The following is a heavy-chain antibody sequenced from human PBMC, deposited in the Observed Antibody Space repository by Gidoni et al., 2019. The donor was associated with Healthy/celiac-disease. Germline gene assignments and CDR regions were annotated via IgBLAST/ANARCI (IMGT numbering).Heavy chain of an antibody. CDR1: GYTFTSYG. Sequence: QVQLVQSGAEVKKPGASVKVSCKASGYTFTSYGISWVQQAPGQVLEWMGWISAYNGNTNYAQKLKGRVTMTTDTSTSTAYMELRSLRSDDTAVYDCASPSRAIPGSKGPYYYYYGMDVWGQGTTVTVSS. J-gene: IGHJ6*02. CDR2: ISAYNGNT. CDR3: ASPSRAIPGSKGPYYYYYGMDV. D-gene: IGHD2-21*01. V-gene: IGHV1-18*01.